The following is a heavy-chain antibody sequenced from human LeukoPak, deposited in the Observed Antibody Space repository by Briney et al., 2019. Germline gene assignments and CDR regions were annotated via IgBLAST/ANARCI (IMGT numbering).Heavy chain of an antibody. CDR2: ISYDGSNK. CDR3: ARLPGIAVDDAFDI. V-gene: IGHV3-30*03. Sequence: PGGSLRLSCAASGFTFSSYGMHWVRQAPGKGLEWGAVISYDGSNKYYADSVKGRFTISRDNSKNTLYLQMNSLRAEDTAVYYCARLPGIAVDDAFDIWGQGTMVTVSS. CDR1: GFTFSSYG. D-gene: IGHD6-19*01. J-gene: IGHJ3*02.